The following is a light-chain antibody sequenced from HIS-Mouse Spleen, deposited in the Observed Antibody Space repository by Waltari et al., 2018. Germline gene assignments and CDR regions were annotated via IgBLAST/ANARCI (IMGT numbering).Light chain of an antibody. Sequence: DIQMTQSPSSLSASVGDRVTITCRASQSISSYLNWYQQKPGKAPKLLIYAASSLQSGVPSRFSGSASGTDFTVTISSLQPEDFATYYCQQSYSTPMYTFGQGTKLEIK. CDR1: QSISSY. CDR3: QQSYSTPMYT. V-gene: IGKV1-39*01. CDR2: AAS. J-gene: IGKJ2*01.